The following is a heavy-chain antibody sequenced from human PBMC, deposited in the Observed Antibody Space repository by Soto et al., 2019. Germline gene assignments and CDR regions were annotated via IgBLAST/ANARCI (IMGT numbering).Heavy chain of an antibody. V-gene: IGHV3-74*01. CDR2: INSDGSST. D-gene: IGHD2-2*01. J-gene: IGHJ4*02. CDR1: GFTFSSYW. Sequence: EVQLVESGGGLVQPGGSLRLSCAASGFTFSSYWMHWVRQAPGKGLVWVSRINSDGSSTYYADSVKGRFTISRDNAKNTLYLQMSGLGAEDTAVYYCATAVPFDYWGQGTLVTVSS. CDR3: ATAVPFDY.